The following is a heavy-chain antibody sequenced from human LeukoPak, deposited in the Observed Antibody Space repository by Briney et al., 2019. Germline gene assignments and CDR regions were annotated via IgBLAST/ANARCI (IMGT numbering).Heavy chain of an antibody. D-gene: IGHD3-3*01. CDR2: LSGGGDFT. CDR3: ARGSIWSGYYPNIYYFYYMEV. CDR1: GFTVSSNY. Sequence: GGSLRLSCAASGFTVSSNYMSWVRQAPGKGLEWVSALSGGGDFTDYADSVKGRFTMSGDGSKNTLYLQLNSLRVEDTAIYYCARGSIWSGYYPNIYYFYYMEVWGKGTTVTVSS. V-gene: IGHV3-23*01. J-gene: IGHJ6*03.